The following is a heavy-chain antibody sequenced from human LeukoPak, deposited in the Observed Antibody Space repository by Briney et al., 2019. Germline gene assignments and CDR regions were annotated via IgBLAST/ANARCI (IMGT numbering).Heavy chain of an antibody. Sequence: ASVTVSCTASGYTFTSYGISWVRQAPRQGLEWMGWMSAYNGNTKYAQKLQGRVTTTTDTSTSTAYMELRSLRSDDTAVYYCARDRGDYYGSGSYYKHFDYWGQGTLVTVSS. D-gene: IGHD3-10*01. V-gene: IGHV1-18*01. J-gene: IGHJ4*02. CDR1: GYTFTSYG. CDR2: MSAYNGNT. CDR3: ARDRGDYYGSGSYYKHFDY.